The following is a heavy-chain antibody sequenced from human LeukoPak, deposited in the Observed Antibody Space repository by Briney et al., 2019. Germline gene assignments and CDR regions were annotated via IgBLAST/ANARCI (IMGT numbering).Heavy chain of an antibody. Sequence: GESLKISCKGSGYSFTSYWIGWVRQMPGKGLEWMGIIYPGDSDTRYSPSFQGQVTISADKSISTAYLQWSSLKASDTAMYYCARLEVRSNYVYRVFDPWAREPWSPSPQ. D-gene: IGHD4-11*01. CDR2: IYPGDSDT. CDR1: GYSFTSYW. J-gene: IGHJ5*02. V-gene: IGHV5-51*01. CDR3: ARLEVRSNYVYRVFDP.